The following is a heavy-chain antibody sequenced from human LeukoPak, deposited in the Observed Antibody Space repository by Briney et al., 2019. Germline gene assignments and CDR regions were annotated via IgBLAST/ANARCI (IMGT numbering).Heavy chain of an antibody. CDR1: GFTFSSYS. J-gene: IGHJ2*01. D-gene: IGHD5-18*01. V-gene: IGHV3-21*01. CDR2: ISSSSSYI. Sequence: PGGSLRLSCAASGFTFSSYSMNWVRQAPGKGLGWVSSISSSSSYIYYADSVKGRFTISRDNAKNSLYLQMNSLRAEDTAVYYCARDSGGYSYGRGHWYFDLWGRGTLVTVSS. CDR3: ARDSGGYSYGRGHWYFDL.